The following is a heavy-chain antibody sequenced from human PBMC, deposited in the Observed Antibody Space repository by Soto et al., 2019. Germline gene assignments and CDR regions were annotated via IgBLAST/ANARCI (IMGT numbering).Heavy chain of an antibody. Sequence: SQTLSLTCAISGDSVSSNSATWNWIRQSPSRGLEWLGRTYYRSKWYNDYAPSVRSRIIINPDTSENQFSLQLDSVTAADTAIYFCARGGYNSPWYGGPGYWFDSWGHGTLVTVSS. CDR1: GDSVSSNSAT. J-gene: IGHJ5*01. CDR3: ARGGYNSPWYGGPGYWFDS. D-gene: IGHD6-13*01. CDR2: TYYRSKWYN. V-gene: IGHV6-1*01.